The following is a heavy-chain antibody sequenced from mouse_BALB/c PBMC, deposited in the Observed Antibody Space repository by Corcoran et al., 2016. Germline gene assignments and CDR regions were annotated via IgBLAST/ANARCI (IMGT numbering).Heavy chain of an antibody. CDR3: ARAYPYAIAY. Sequence: EVQLQQSGAELVKPGASVKLSCTASGFNIKDTYMHWVKQRPEQGLEWIGRIDPANGNTKYDPKFQGKATITADTSSNSAYLQISSLTSEDTAVYYCARAYPYAIAYWGQGTSVTVSS. D-gene: IGHD2-10*01. CDR2: IDPANGNT. V-gene: IGHV14-3*02. J-gene: IGHJ4*01. CDR1: GFNIKDTY.